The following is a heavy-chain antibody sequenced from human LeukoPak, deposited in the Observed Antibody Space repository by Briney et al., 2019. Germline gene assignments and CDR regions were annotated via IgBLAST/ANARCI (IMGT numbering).Heavy chain of an antibody. Sequence: GGSLRLSCAASGFTFSTYAMHWVRQAPGRGLEWVAVILYDGSNQYYADSVKGRFTISRDNSRNTLYLQMNSLKVEDTAVYYCARDFRDYRDYVAYFDSWGQGTLVTVSS. J-gene: IGHJ4*02. D-gene: IGHD4-17*01. CDR3: ARDFRDYRDYVAYFDS. V-gene: IGHV3-30-3*01. CDR1: GFTFSTYA. CDR2: ILYDGSNQ.